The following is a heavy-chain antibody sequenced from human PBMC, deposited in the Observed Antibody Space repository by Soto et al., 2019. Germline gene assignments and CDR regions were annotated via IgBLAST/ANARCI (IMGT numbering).Heavy chain of an antibody. CDR3: ARAYTGRLPRRADYYYAMDV. CDR2: IGAARDP. CDR1: GFTFSNFD. D-gene: IGHD2-2*02. J-gene: IGHJ6*02. V-gene: IGHV3-13*05. Sequence: EVQLVESGGGLVQPGKSLRLSCATSGFTFSNFDMHWVRQVPGKGLEWVSAIGAARDPYYLGSVKGRFTISRENAKNSVYLQMNDLRAGDSAVYYCARAYTGRLPRRADYYYAMDVWGQGTTVTVSS.